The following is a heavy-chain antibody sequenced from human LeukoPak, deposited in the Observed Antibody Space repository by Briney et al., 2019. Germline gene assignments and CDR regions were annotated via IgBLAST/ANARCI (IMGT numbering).Heavy chain of an antibody. CDR1: GFTFSSYG. D-gene: IGHD1-1*01. Sequence: GGSLRLSCAASGFTFSSYGMHWVRQAPGKGLEWVAVIWYDGSNKYYADSLKGRFTISRDNSKNTLYLQMNSLRAEDTAVYYCARDRVKLERWGMYFDYWGQGTLVTVSS. V-gene: IGHV3-33*01. J-gene: IGHJ4*02. CDR3: ARDRVKLERWGMYFDY. CDR2: IWYDGSNK.